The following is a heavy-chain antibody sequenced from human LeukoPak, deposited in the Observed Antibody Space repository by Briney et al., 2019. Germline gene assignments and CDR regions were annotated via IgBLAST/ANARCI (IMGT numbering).Heavy chain of an antibody. CDR1: GYTFTNYG. D-gene: IGHD6-19*01. V-gene: IGHV1-18*01. CDR2: ISAYNGNT. Sequence: ASVKVSCKASGYTFTNYGNNWVRQAPAPGLEWMGWISAYNGNTNYAHKLLGRVTMTTDTSTSTAYMELRSLRSDDTAVYYCARVETSGWYDYYYYYYMDVWGKGTTVTISS. J-gene: IGHJ6*03. CDR3: ARVETSGWYDYYYYYYMDV.